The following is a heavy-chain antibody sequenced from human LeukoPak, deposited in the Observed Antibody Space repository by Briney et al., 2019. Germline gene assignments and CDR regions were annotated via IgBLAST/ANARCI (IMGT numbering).Heavy chain of an antibody. J-gene: IGHJ4*02. CDR3: AKDPSDTSHAYSFAD. Sequence: GGSLRLSCAASGFTFSSYAMSWVRQAPGKGLEWVSSISSSGSYIYYADSAKGRFAISRDNAKNSLYLQMNSLRAADTAVYYCAKDPSDTSHAYSFADWGQGTLVTVSS. CDR2: ISSSGSYI. CDR1: GFTFSSYA. D-gene: IGHD1-26*01. V-gene: IGHV3-21*01.